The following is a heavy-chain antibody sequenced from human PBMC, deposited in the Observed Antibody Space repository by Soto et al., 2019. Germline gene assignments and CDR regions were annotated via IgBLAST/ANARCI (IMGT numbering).Heavy chain of an antibody. Sequence: GAFLARSAPSPVFPFCSEPSCLFRYPTGAGLEWVSAISGGGGNTYYADSVKGRFTIARDNSKNTLYMQRRSMREEDGVVNYCALRYRSVGTSYWQWLDGWGK. CDR1: VFPFCSEP. D-gene: IGHD1-1*01. J-gene: IGHJ6*03. CDR3: ALRYRSVGTSYWQWLDG. CDR2: ISGGGGNT. V-gene: IGHV3-23*01.